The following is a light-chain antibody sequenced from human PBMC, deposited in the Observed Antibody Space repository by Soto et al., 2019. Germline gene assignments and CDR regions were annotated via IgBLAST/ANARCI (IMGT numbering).Light chain of an antibody. CDR3: AAWDDSLSGRV. J-gene: IGLJ3*02. V-gene: IGLV1-47*01. CDR1: GSNVGTSY. Sequence: QLVLTQPPSASGTPGQRVTISCSGSGSNVGTSYVYWYQQLPGTAPKLLIYANNQRPSGVPERFSGSKSGTSASLAISGLRSEDEADYYCAAWDDSLSGRVFGGGTKLTVL. CDR2: ANN.